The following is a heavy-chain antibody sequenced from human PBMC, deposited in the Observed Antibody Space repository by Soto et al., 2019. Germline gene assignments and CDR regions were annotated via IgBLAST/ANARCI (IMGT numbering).Heavy chain of an antibody. CDR1: GYTFTSYA. CDR2: INAGNGIA. Sequence: GASVKVSCKASGYTFTSYAMHWVRQAPGQRLEWMGWINAGNGIANYAQKFQGRVTITADKSTSTAYMELSSLRSEDTAVYYCARGIVRGYSYGSFMDVWGQGTTVTVSS. D-gene: IGHD5-18*01. J-gene: IGHJ6*02. V-gene: IGHV1-3*01. CDR3: ARGIVRGYSYGSFMDV.